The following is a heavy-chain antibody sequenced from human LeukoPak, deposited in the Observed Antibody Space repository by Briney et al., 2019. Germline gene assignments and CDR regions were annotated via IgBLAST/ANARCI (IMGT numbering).Heavy chain of an antibody. J-gene: IGHJ4*02. CDR1: GGSISSSSYY. CDR3: ARRPTIGPFDY. CDR2: IYYSGNT. D-gene: IGHD4/OR15-4a*01. Sequence: SETLSLTCAVSGGSISSSSYYWGWIRQPPGKGLEWIGSIYYSGNTYYNPSLKSRLTISVDTSKNQFSLKLSSVTAADTAVYSCARRPTIGPFDYWGQGSLVTVSS. V-gene: IGHV4-39*01.